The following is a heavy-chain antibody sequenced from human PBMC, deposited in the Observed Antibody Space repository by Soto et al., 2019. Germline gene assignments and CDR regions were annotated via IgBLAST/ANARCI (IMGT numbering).Heavy chain of an antibody. J-gene: IGHJ4*02. CDR3: VKEGEWVRDTYFDN. D-gene: IGHD1-26*01. Sequence: SETLSLTWSVSGASVTSSHWSWIRQPPGKELGWIGYVYYSGRTNYNRSLKGRVTISPDTTKNVFPLNLKSVTAADTAFYYCVKEGEWVRDTYFDNWGQGTPVTVSS. CDR2: VYYSGRT. V-gene: IGHV4-59*02. CDR1: GASVTSSH.